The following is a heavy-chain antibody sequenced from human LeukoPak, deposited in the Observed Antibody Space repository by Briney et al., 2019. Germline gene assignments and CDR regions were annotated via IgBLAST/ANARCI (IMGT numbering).Heavy chain of an antibody. CDR2: INHSRST. Sequence: SETLSLTCAVYGGSFSGYYWSWIRQPPGKGLEWIGEINHSRSTNYNPSLKSRVTISVDTSKNQFSLKLSSVTAADTAVYYCARVTTVTEGAFDIWGQGTMVTVSS. CDR3: ARVTTVTEGAFDI. D-gene: IGHD4-17*01. V-gene: IGHV4-34*01. J-gene: IGHJ3*02. CDR1: GGSFSGYY.